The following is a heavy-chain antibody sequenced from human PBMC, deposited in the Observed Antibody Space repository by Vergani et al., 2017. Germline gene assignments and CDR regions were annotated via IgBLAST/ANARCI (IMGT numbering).Heavy chain of an antibody. CDR3: AKEGGGYCSGVTCYPEY. J-gene: IGHJ4*02. CDR1: GFSFNSYG. D-gene: IGHD2-15*01. CDR2: IPYDESRR. V-gene: IGHV3-30*02. Sequence: QVQLVESGGGVVQTGGSLRLSCAASGFSFNSYGMHWVRQAPGKGLEWVASIPYDESRRYYGDSMEGPFTISRDNSKNTLYLQMKSLRPEDTAVYYCAKEGGGYCSGVTCYPEYWGQGTLVIVSS.